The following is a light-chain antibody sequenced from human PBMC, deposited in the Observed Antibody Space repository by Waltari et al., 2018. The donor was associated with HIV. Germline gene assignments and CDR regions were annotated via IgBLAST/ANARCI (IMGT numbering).Light chain of an antibody. CDR1: SSNIGNNY. J-gene: IGLJ1*01. CDR3: GTWDSSLSAYV. CDR2: EKN. Sequence: QSVLTQPPSVSAAPGQKVTISCSGSSSNIGNNYVSWYQQLPGTAPKLLIYEKNKRPSGLPDRCSGPQAGTSATLGITGLQTVDEADYYCGTWDSSLSAYVFGTGTKVTVL. V-gene: IGLV1-51*02.